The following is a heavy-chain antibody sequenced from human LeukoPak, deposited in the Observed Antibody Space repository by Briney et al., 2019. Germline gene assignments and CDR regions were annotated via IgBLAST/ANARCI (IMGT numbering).Heavy chain of an antibody. J-gene: IGHJ3*02. CDR3: ARVYTVTTLDAFDI. Sequence: PSETLSLTCTVSGGSISSYYWSWIRQPPGKGLEWIGYIYYGGSTNYNPSLKSRVTISVDTSKNQFSLKLSSVTAADTAVYYCARVYTVTTLDAFDIWGQGTMVTVSS. V-gene: IGHV4-59*01. CDR2: IYYGGST. CDR1: GGSISSYY. D-gene: IGHD4-17*01.